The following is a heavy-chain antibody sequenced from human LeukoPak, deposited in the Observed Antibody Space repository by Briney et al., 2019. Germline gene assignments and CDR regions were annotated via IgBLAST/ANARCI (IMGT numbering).Heavy chain of an antibody. CDR1: GGSISSYY. V-gene: IGHV4-59*08. CDR3: ARQTTDAFDI. Sequence: SETLSLTCTVSGGSISSYYRSWIRQPPGKGLEWIGYIYYSGSTNYNPSLKSRVTISVDTSKNQFSLKLSSVTAADTAVYYCARQTTDAFDIWGQGTMVTVSS. CDR2: IYYSGST. D-gene: IGHD1-1*01. J-gene: IGHJ3*02.